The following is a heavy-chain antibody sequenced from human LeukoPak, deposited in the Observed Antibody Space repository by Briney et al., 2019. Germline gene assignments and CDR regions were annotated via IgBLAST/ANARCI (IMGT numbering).Heavy chain of an antibody. J-gene: IGHJ6*02. CDR3: TGEISTAARLDYYNGMDV. V-gene: IGHV3-9*01. CDR1: GFTFDDYA. CDR2: MSWNSGRI. D-gene: IGHD6-6*01. Sequence: GRSLRLSCAASGFTFDDYAIHWVRQAPGKGLEWVSGMSWNSGRIGYADSVKGRFTISRDNAKNSLFLQMNSLRPEDTALYYCTGEISTAARLDYYNGMDVWGQGTTVTVSS.